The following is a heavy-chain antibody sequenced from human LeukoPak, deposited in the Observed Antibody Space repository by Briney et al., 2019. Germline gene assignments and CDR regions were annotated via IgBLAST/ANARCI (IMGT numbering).Heavy chain of an antibody. CDR3: SANFDF. J-gene: IGHJ4*02. Sequence: GALRLSCAASGFTFSSYSMNWVRQAPGKGLEWVSYISSSSTIYYADSVKGRFTISRDNSKNTLHLQMNSLRAEDTAVYYCSANFDFWGQGTLVTVSS. V-gene: IGHV3-48*01. CDR2: ISSSSTI. CDR1: GFTFSSYS. D-gene: IGHD6-19*01.